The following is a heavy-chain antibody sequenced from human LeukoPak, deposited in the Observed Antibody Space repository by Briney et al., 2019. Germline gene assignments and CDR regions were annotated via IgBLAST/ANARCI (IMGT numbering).Heavy chain of an antibody. CDR2: INPNSGGT. CDR1: GYTFTGYY. D-gene: IGHD1-1*01. V-gene: IGHV1-2*02. J-gene: IGHJ4*02. CDR3: ARSRLERLHFDY. Sequence: ASVKVSCKASGYTFTGYYMHWVRQAPGQGLEWMGWINPNSGGTNYAQKFQGRVTMTRDTSISTAYMELSRLRADDTAVYYCARSRLERLHFDYWGQGTLVTVSS.